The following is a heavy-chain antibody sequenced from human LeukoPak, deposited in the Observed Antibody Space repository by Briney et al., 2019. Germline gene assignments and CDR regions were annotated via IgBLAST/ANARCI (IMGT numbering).Heavy chain of an antibody. V-gene: IGHV3-66*01. CDR2: IYSGGRT. CDR3: ARERAVAGLFDY. CDR1: GFTTSTKY. Sequence: PGGSLRPSCAASGFTTSTKYMSWGRQAPGKGLEWVSVIYSGGRTYYADSVKGRFTISRDNSKNTLYLQMNSLRSEDTAVYYCARERAVAGLFDYWGQGTLVTVSS. D-gene: IGHD6-19*01. J-gene: IGHJ4*02.